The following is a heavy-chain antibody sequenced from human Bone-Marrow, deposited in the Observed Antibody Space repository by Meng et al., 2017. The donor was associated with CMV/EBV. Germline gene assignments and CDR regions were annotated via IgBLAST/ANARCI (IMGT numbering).Heavy chain of an antibody. D-gene: IGHD3-16*01. V-gene: IGHV4-59*01. Sequence: SETLSLTCTVSGGSISSYYWSWIRQPPGKGLEWIGYIYYSGSTNYNPSLKSRVTISVDTSKNQFSLKLSSVTAADTAVYYCARVLGELPWGLNWFDLWGQGTLVTVSS. CDR3: ARVLGELPWGLNWFDL. J-gene: IGHJ5*02. CDR1: GGSISSYY. CDR2: IYYSGST.